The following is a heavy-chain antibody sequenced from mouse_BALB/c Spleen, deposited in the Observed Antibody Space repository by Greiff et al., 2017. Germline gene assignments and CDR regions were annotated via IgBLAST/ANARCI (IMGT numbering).Heavy chain of an antibody. Sequence: EVQGVESGGGLVKPGGSLKLSCAASGFTFSDYYMYWVRQTPEKRLEWVATISDGGSYTYYPDSVKGRFTISRDNAKNNLYLQMSSLKSEDTAMYYCARAYYYGSSSWFAYWGQGTLVTVSA. D-gene: IGHD1-1*01. CDR1: GFTFSDYY. CDR2: ISDGGSYT. J-gene: IGHJ3*01. V-gene: IGHV5-4*02. CDR3: ARAYYYGSSSWFAY.